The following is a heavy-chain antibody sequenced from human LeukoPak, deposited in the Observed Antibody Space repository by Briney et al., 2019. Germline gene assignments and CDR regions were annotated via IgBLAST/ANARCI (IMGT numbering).Heavy chain of an antibody. CDR1: GXSISSNY. V-gene: IGHV4-59*12. D-gene: IGHD2-2*01. CDR3: ARDGDCSSDSCYFDY. CDR2: IYYSGIT. Sequence: PSETLSLTCTVSGXSISSNYWSWIRQPPGKGLEWIGYIYYSGITYYNPSLKSRVTISVDTSKSQFSLNLSSVTAADTAVYYCARDGDCSSDSCYFDYWGQGILVTVSS. J-gene: IGHJ4*02.